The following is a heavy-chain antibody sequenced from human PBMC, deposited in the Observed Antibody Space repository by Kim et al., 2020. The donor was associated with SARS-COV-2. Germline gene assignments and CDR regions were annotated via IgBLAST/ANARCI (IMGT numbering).Heavy chain of an antibody. D-gene: IGHD3-22*01. V-gene: IGHV4-59*08. J-gene: IGHJ4*02. CDR3: ARQNSYDTSGYYIDY. CDR2: IYYSGNT. Sequence: SETLSLTCTVYRGSMSGYYWSWIRQTPGKGLEWIGYIYYSGNTNYSPSLKSRVTMSVDTSKNQFSLRLSSVTAADTAIYYCARQNSYDTSGYYIDYWGQGTLVTVSS. CDR1: RGSMSGYY.